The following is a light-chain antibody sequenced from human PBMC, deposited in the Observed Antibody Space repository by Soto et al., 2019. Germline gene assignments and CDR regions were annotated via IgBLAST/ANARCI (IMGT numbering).Light chain of an antibody. V-gene: IGKV3-20*01. CDR3: QRYGTSII. J-gene: IGKJ5*01. Sequence: IVLTQSPDTLSLSPGEAATLSCMASQSVSNTYLAWYQQKPGQAPRLLIYGASGRATAIPDRFSGSGSGTEFTLIINRLEPEDFALYYCQRYGTSIIFGQGTRLEIK. CDR2: GAS. CDR1: QSVSNTY.